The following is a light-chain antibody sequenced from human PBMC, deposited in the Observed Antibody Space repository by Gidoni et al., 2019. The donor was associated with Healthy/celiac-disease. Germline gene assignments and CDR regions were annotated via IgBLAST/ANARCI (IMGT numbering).Light chain of an antibody. V-gene: IGKV3-11*01. Sequence: EIVLTQSPATLSLSPGERATLYCRASQRCSSYLAWYQQNPGQAPRLLIYDASNRATGIPARFSGSGSGTDFTLTISSLEPEDFAVYYCQQRSNWPPAFGGGTKVEIK. CDR3: QQRSNWPPA. CDR1: QRCSSY. J-gene: IGKJ4*01. CDR2: DAS.